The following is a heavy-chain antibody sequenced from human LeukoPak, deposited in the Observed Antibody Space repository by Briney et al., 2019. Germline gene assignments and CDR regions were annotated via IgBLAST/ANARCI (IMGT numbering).Heavy chain of an antibody. CDR1: GGSISSGGYY. CDR2: IYHSGST. J-gene: IGHJ6*03. V-gene: IGHV4-30-2*01. D-gene: IGHD1-1*01. CDR3: ASNGERPDYYYYMDV. Sequence: PSETLSLTCTVSGGSISSGGYYWSWIRQPPGKGLEWIGYIYHSGSTYYNPSLKSRVTISVDRSKNQFSLKLSSVTAADTAVYYCASNGERPDYYYYMDVWGKGTTVTVSS.